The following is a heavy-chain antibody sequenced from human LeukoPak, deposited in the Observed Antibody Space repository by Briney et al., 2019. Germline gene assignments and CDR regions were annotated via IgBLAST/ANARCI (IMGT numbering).Heavy chain of an antibody. D-gene: IGHD4-23*01. V-gene: IGHV4-31*03. CDR2: IYYSGST. CDR1: GGSISSGGYY. J-gene: IGHJ2*01. CDR3: ARFRDYGGKGVPYWYFDL. Sequence: SETLSLTCTVSGGSISSGGYYWSWIRQHPGKGLEWIGYIYYSGSTYYNPSLKSRVTISVDTSKNQFSLKLSSVTAADTAVYYCARFRDYGGKGVPYWYFDLWGRGTLVTVSS.